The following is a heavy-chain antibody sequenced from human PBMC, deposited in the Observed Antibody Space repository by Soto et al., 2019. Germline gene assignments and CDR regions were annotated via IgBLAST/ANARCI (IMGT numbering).Heavy chain of an antibody. Sequence: QVQLQESGPGLVKPSQTLSLTCTVSGGSVRRGNYYWSWIRQFPGKGLEWIGYISNSGRTHYNPSLMSPITRLVDTSKDQFFLELRSVTAADTALYYCARADYATGSYYPDYWGQGTLVTVSS. V-gene: IGHV4-31*01. D-gene: IGHD3-10*01. CDR3: ARADYATGSYYPDY. CDR2: ISNSGRT. CDR1: GGSVRRGNYY. J-gene: IGHJ4*02.